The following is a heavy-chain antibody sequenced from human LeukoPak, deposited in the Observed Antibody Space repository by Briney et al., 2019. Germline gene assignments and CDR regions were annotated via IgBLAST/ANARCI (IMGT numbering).Heavy chain of an antibody. J-gene: IGHJ4*02. Sequence: GGSLRLSCAASGFTFSSYSMNWVRQAPGKGLEWVSSISRSSGSIYYPDSMKGRFTISRDNAKNTLYLQMNSLRAEDTAVYYCTRVGSGTTPDYWGQGNLVTVSS. CDR2: ISRSSGSI. V-gene: IGHV3-21*01. D-gene: IGHD1-14*01. CDR3: TRVGSGTTPDY. CDR1: GFTFSSYS.